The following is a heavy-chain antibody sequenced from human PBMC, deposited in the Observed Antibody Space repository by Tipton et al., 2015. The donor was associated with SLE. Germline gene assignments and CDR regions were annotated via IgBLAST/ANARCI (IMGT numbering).Heavy chain of an antibody. D-gene: IGHD3-3*01. CDR2: INPSGDST. CDR1: GYAFTTYY. Sequence: QSGAEVKKPGASVLVTCKASGYAFTTYYIHWVRQAPGQGLEWMRIINPSGDSTNYAQRFQGRVTMTRDTSTSTVYMELSGLRSEDTAVYYCARGSVVATYYDLWTSPGCFDQWGQGTLVTVST. J-gene: IGHJ5*02. CDR3: ARGSVVATYYDLWTSPGCFDQ. V-gene: IGHV1-46*01.